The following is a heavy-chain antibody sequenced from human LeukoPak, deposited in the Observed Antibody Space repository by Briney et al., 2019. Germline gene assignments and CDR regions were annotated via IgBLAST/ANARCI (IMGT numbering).Heavy chain of an antibody. V-gene: IGHV3-7*01. Sequence: GGSLRLSCAASGFTFSSYWMSWVRQAPGGGPEWLANINEDGSEEYYADSVKGRFTISRDNAKNSLYLQMNRLRAADTAVYYCARDAVRGGDCDFWGQGTLVAVSS. CDR3: ARDAVRGGDCDF. J-gene: IGHJ4*02. CDR1: GFTFSSYW. CDR2: INEDGSEE. D-gene: IGHD2-21*02.